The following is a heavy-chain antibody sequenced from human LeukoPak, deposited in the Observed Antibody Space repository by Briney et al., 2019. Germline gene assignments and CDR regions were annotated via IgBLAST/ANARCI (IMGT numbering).Heavy chain of an antibody. CDR2: ISSSGSTI. V-gene: IGHV3-11*04. D-gene: IGHD3-10*01. Sequence: PGGSLRLSCAASGFTFSDYYMSWIRQAPGKGLEWVSYISSSGSTIFYADSVKGRFTISRDNAKNSLYLQMNSLRAEDTAVYYCASYKRSVGYFDYWGQGTLVTVSS. J-gene: IGHJ4*02. CDR1: GFTFSDYY. CDR3: ASYKRSVGYFDY.